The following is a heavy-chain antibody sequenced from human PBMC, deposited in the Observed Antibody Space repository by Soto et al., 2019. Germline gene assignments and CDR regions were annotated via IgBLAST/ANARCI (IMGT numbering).Heavy chain of an antibody. CDR1: GGTFSSYA. Sequence: SVKVSCKASGGTFSSYAISWVRQAPGQGLEWMGGIIPIFGTANYAQKFQGRVTITADESTSTAYMELSSLRSEDTAVYYCAREPPGGAAAGSRWFVPWGQGALVTVSS. CDR2: IIPIFGTA. D-gene: IGHD6-13*01. V-gene: IGHV1-69*13. CDR3: AREPPGGAAAGSRWFVP. J-gene: IGHJ5*01.